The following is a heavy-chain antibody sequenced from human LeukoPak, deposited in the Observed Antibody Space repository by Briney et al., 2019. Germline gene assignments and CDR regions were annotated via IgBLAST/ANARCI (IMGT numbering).Heavy chain of an antibody. D-gene: IGHD5/OR15-5a*01. V-gene: IGHV3-30-3*01. CDR2: ISYDGSNK. J-gene: IGHJ4*02. Sequence: GGSLRLSCAASGFTFSNYALHWVRQAPGKGLEWVAVISYDGSNKYYADSVKGRFTISRDNSKNTLFLQMSSLRAEDTAVYSCARDVYTQYYFDYWGQGTLVTVSS. CDR1: GFTFSNYA. CDR3: ARDVYTQYYFDY.